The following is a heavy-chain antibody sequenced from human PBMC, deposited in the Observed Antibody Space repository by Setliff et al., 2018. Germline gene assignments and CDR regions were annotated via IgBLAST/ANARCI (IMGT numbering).Heavy chain of an antibody. CDR1: GYTFTSYA. D-gene: IGHD5-18*01. CDR3: ARAAMVYYYFDY. J-gene: IGHJ4*02. Sequence: WASVKVSCKASGYTFTSYAMHWVRQAPGQRLEWMGWINVGNGNTKYSQKFQGRVTITRDTSASTAYMELSSLRSEDTAVYYCARAAMVYYYFDYWGQGTLVTVS. V-gene: IGHV1-3*01. CDR2: INVGNGNT.